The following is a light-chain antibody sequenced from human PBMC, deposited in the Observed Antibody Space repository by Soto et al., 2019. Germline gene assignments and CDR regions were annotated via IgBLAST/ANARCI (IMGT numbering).Light chain of an antibody. Sequence: QSALAQPASVSGSPGQSITISCTGTSSDVGGYNYVSWYHQHPGKAPKRMIYEVSNRPSGVSNRCSGSKSGNTASLTISGLQAEDEADYYCCSYTSSRTYVFGTGTKVTVL. V-gene: IGLV2-14*01. CDR2: EVS. CDR1: SSDVGGYNY. CDR3: CSYTSSRTYV. J-gene: IGLJ1*01.